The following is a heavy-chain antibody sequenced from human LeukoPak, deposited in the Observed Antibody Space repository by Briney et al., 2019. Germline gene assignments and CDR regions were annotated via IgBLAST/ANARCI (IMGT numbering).Heavy chain of an antibody. J-gene: IGHJ6*03. CDR1: GGTFSSYA. CDR2: IIPIFGTA. CDR3: ARDRGRTVATPDYYMDV. V-gene: IGHV1-69*05. D-gene: IGHD4-23*01. Sequence: GASVKVSCKASGGTFSSYAISWVRQAPGQGLEWMGGIIPIFGTANYAQKFQGRVTITTDESTSTAYMELSSLRSEDTAVYYCARDRGRTVATPDYYMDVWGKGTTVTVSS.